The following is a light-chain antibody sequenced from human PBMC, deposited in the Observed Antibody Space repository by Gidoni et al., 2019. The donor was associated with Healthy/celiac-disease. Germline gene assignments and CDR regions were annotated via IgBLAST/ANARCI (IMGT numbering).Light chain of an antibody. CDR1: QSISSY. CDR2: AAS. V-gene: IGKV1-39*01. J-gene: IGKJ2*01. CDR3: QQSYSTPRYT. Sequence: DIQMTQSPSSLSASVGDRVTITCRASQSISSYLNWYQQKPGKAPKLLIYAASSLQSWVPSRFSGSESGTDFTLTISSLQPEDFATYYCQQSYSTPRYTFGQGTKLEIK.